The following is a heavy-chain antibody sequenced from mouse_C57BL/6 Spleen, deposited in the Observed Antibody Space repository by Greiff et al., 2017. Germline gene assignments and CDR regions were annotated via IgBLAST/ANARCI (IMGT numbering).Heavy chain of an antibody. CDR2: ISSGSSTI. Sequence: EVKVVESGGGLVKPGGSLKLSCAASGFTFSDYGMHWVRQAPEKGLEWVAYISSGSSTIYYADTVKGRFTISRDNAKNTLFLQMTSLRSEDTAMYYCARPGYGSLYWYFDVWGTGTTVTVSS. D-gene: IGHD1-1*01. J-gene: IGHJ1*03. CDR3: ARPGYGSLYWYFDV. V-gene: IGHV5-17*01. CDR1: GFTFSDYG.